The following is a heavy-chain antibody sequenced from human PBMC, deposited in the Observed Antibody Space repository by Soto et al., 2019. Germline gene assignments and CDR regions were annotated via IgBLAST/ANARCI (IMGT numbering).Heavy chain of an antibody. CDR3: AMDLDGGSSRFDY. CDR2: ISSDGINK. Sequence: QVQLVESGGGAVQPGRSLRLSCAASGFTFSNNGIHWVRQAPGKGLEWVAVISSDGINKYYADSVKGRSTISRDNSKNTLFLQMISLRVEDPAVYYCAMDLDGGSSRFDYWGQGTLVTVSS. J-gene: IGHJ4*02. V-gene: IGHV3-30*03. D-gene: IGHD2-15*01. CDR1: GFTFSNNG.